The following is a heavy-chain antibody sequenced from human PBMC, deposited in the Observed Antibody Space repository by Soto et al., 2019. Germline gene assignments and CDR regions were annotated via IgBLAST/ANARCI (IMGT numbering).Heavy chain of an antibody. D-gene: IGHD1-26*01. V-gene: IGHV4-34*01. CDR2: INHSGST. CDR3: ADSGGGMDV. CDR1: GGSFSGYY. Sequence: SETLSLTCAVHGGSFSGYYWSWIRQPPGKGLEWIGEINHSGSTNYNPSLKSRVTISVDTSKNQFSLKLSSVTAADTAVYYCADSGGGMDVWGKGTTVTVSS. J-gene: IGHJ6*04.